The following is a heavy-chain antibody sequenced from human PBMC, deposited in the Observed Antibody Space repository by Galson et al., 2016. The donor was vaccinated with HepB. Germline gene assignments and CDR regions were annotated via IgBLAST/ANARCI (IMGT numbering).Heavy chain of an antibody. D-gene: IGHD3-10*01. CDR3: AKDREYFGSGLDC. Sequence: SLRLSCAASEVTFSSYTMNWVRQAPGKGLEWVSGISGGGGVTHYADSVKGRFTISRDNSKNTLYLQMNSLRVEDTALYYCAKDREYFGSGLDCWGQGTLVTVSS. J-gene: IGHJ4*02. CDR1: EVTFSSYT. CDR2: ISGGGGVT. V-gene: IGHV3-23*01.